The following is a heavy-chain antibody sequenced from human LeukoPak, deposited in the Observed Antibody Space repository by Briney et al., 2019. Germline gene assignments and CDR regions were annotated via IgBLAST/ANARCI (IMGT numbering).Heavy chain of an antibody. CDR1: GGSISSYY. D-gene: IGHD4-17*01. J-gene: IGHJ5*02. CDR2: IYYSGST. CDR3: ARQLPPPDYGDYVWFDP. V-gene: IGHV4-59*08. Sequence: SETLSHTCTVSGGSISSYYWSWLRQPPGKGLEWIGYIYYSGSTNYNPSLKSRVTISVDTSKNQFSLKLSSVTAADTAVYYCARQLPPPDYGDYVWFDPWGQGTLVTVSS.